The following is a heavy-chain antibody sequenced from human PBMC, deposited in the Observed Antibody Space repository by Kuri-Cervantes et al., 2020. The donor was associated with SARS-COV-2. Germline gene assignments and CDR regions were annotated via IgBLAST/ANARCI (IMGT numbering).Heavy chain of an antibody. CDR2: ISASNGNT. CDR1: GYTFTTYG. J-gene: IGHJ4*02. CDR3: ARAGAEVTSHFDY. Sequence: ASVKVSCKASGYTFTTYGISWVRQAPGQGLEWMGWISASNGNTNYAQSLQGRVTITTYSSTSTAYLELRNLRSDDTAVYYCARAGAEVTSHFDYGGQGTLVTVSS. V-gene: IGHV1-18*01. D-gene: IGHD2-21*02.